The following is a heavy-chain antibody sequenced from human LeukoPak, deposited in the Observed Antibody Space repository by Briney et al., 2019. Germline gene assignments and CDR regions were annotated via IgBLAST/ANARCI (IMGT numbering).Heavy chain of an antibody. CDR3: ARTIRGVGYSYGGDY. D-gene: IGHD5-18*01. Sequence: ASVTVSCKASGYTFTGYYMHWVRQAPGQGLEWMGWINPNSGGTNYAQKFQGRVTMTRDTSLSAAYMELSRLRSDDTAVYYCARTIRGVGYSYGGDYWGQGTLVTVPS. J-gene: IGHJ4*02. V-gene: IGHV1-2*02. CDR2: INPNSGGT. CDR1: GYTFTGYY.